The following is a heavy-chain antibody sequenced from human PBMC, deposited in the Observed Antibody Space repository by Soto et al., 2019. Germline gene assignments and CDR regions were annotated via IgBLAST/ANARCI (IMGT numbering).Heavy chain of an antibody. CDR1: DGSISSISYR. D-gene: IGHD6-19*01. J-gene: IGHJ4*02. CDR3: ARHVGGYSRGFDY. Sequence: SETLSLTWTVADGSISSISYRCVWIRQPPGKGLEWIGSIYYSGSTYYNPSLKSRVIISVDTSKNQFSLKLSSVTAADMVVYYGARHVGGYSRGFDYWGQGTLDPVSP. V-gene: IGHV4-39*01. CDR2: IYYSGST.